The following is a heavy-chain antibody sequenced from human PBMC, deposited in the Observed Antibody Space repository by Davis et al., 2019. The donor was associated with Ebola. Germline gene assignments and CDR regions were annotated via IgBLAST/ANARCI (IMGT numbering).Heavy chain of an antibody. CDR2: IKQDGSEK. CDR3: ARVARVGAITGLDY. J-gene: IGHJ4*02. Sequence: GESLKISCAASGFTFSSYWMSWVRQAPGKGLEWVANIKQDGSEKYYVDSVKGRFTISRDNAKNSLYLQMNSLRDEDTAVYYCARVARVGAITGLDYWGQGTLVTVSS. D-gene: IGHD1-26*01. V-gene: IGHV3-7*01. CDR1: GFTFSSYW.